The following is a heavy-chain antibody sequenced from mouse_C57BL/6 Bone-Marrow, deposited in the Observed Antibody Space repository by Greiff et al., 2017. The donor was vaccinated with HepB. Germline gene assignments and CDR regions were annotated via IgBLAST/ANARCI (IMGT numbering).Heavy chain of an antibody. Sequence: QVQLQHPGAELVKPGASVKLSCKASGYTFTSYWMQWVKQRPGQGLEWIGEIDPSDSYTNYNQKFKGKATLTVDTSSSTAYMQLSSLTSEDSAVYYCAREATVVYFDYWGQGTTLTVSS. CDR3: AREATVVYFDY. CDR1: GYTFTSYW. CDR2: IDPSDSYT. J-gene: IGHJ2*01. V-gene: IGHV1-50*01. D-gene: IGHD1-1*01.